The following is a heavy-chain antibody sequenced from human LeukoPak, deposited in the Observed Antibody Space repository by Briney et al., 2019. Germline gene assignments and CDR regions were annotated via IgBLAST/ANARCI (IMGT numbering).Heavy chain of an antibody. V-gene: IGHV3-64*01. CDR3: ARQGSGYDL. D-gene: IGHD5-12*01. CDR1: GFTFRSYA. CDR2: ISSNGGST. J-gene: IGHJ4*02. Sequence: GGSLRLSCAASGFTFRSYAMHWVRQAPGKGLEYVSAISSNGGSTYYANSVKGRFTVSRDNSKNTLYLQMGSLRAEDMAVYYCARQGSGYDLWGQGTLVTVSS.